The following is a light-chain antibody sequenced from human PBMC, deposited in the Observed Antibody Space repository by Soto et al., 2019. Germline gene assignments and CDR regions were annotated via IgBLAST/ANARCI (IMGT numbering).Light chain of an antibody. CDR3: QHYAHNSPIT. CDR2: GAS. Sequence: EIVFTQSPGTLSLSPGERATLSCRASQSVSSRLAWYQQRPGQAPRLLISGASSRATGIPDRFSGSGSGTDFTLTISILEPEDFALYYCQHYAHNSPITFGQGTLLEIK. V-gene: IGKV3-20*01. CDR1: QSVSSR. J-gene: IGKJ5*01.